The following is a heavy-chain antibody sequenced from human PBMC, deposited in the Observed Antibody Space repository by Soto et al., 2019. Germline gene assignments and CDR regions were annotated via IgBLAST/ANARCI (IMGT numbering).Heavy chain of an antibody. CDR2: INPESTTI. J-gene: IGHJ4*02. D-gene: IGHD3-10*01. V-gene: IGHV3-74*01. Sequence: PGGSLRLSCTASGFTLRTYWMHWVRQAPGKGLVWVSRINPESTTITYADSVKGRFTISRDNAENTLFLHMNSLSAEDTAVYYCATSYGSGSYPFDYWGQGTLVTVSS. CDR3: ATSYGSGSYPFDY. CDR1: GFTLRTYW.